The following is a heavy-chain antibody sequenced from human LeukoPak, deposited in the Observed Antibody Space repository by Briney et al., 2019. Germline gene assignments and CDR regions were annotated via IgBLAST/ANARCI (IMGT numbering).Heavy chain of an antibody. V-gene: IGHV4-59*12. CDR2: IYYSGST. J-gene: IGHJ4*02. Sequence: SETLSLTCTVSGGSISSYYWSWIRQPPGKGLEWIGSIYYSGSTYYNPSLKSRVTISVDTSKNQFSLKLSSVTAADTAVYYCARVLRTNYYDSSGYFDYWGQGTLVTVSS. D-gene: IGHD3-22*01. CDR1: GGSISSYY. CDR3: ARVLRTNYYDSSGYFDY.